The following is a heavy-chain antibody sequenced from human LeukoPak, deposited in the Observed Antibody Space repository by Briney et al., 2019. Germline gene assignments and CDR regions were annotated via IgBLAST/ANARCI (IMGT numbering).Heavy chain of an antibody. CDR3: TTPYYYGSGTITPIYYFDY. Sequence: GGSHRLFCAASGFTFSNAWQRWHRQAPRKGMEWAGGVKSRTDGGTTDYAAPVKGKFTISRDDSKNTLYLQMNRLNTEDTAVYYCTTPYYYGSGTITPIYYFDYWGQGTLVTVSS. J-gene: IGHJ4*02. CDR2: VKSRTDGGTT. CDR1: GFTFSNAW. V-gene: IGHV3-15*01. D-gene: IGHD3-10*01.